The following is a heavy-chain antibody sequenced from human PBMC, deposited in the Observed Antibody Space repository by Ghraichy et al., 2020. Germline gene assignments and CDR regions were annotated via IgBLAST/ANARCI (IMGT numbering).Heavy chain of an antibody. Sequence: GESLNISCAASGFTFNNYWMSWVRQTPGKGLEWVANIKQDGTEKYYVDSVKGRFTISRDNAKNSLYLQMNSLRGEDTAVYYCARAHRSSRYHDMDVWGQGTTVTVSS. J-gene: IGHJ6*02. V-gene: IGHV3-7*01. CDR2: IKQDGTEK. CDR1: GFTFNNYW. CDR3: ARAHRSSRYHDMDV. D-gene: IGHD6-6*01.